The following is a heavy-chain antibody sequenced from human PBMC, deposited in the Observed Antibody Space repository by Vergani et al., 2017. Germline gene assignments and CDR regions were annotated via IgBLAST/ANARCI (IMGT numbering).Heavy chain of an antibody. CDR1: GFSLSTSGMC. Sequence: QVTLRESGPALVKATQTLTLTCTFSGFSLSTSGMCVSWIRQPPGKALEWLARIDWDDDKYYSTSLKTRLTISKDTSKNQVVLTMTNMDPVDTATYYCARALLDYYDSSGFDYWGQGTLVTVSS. J-gene: IGHJ4*02. CDR3: ARALLDYYDSSGFDY. CDR2: IDWDDDK. D-gene: IGHD3-22*01. V-gene: IGHV2-70*15.